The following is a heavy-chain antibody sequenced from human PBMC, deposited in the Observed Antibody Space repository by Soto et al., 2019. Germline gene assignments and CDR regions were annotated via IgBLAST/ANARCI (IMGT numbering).Heavy chain of an antibody. Sequence: ASVKVSCKASGGTFSSYAISWVRQAPGQGLEWMGGIIPIFGTANYAQKFQGRVTITADESTSTAYMELSSLRSEDTAVYYCARNKVRDIVVVPAHPQRLYYYYGMDVWGQGTTVTVSS. J-gene: IGHJ6*02. V-gene: IGHV1-69*13. CDR2: IIPIFGTA. D-gene: IGHD2-2*01. CDR1: GGTFSSYA. CDR3: ARNKVRDIVVVPAHPQRLYYYYGMDV.